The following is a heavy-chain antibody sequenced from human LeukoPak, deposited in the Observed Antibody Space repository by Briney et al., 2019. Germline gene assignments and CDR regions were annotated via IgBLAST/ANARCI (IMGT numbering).Heavy chain of an antibody. D-gene: IGHD1-26*01. CDR3: ARDIEYSGSLYFDY. CDR2: ISSSSSYI. Sequence: GGSLRLSCAASGFTFSSYSMNWVRQAPGKGLEWVSSISSSSSYIYYADSVKCRFTISRDNAKNSLYLQMNSLRAEDTAVYYCARDIEYSGSLYFDYWGQGTLVTVSS. V-gene: IGHV3-21*01. J-gene: IGHJ4*02. CDR1: GFTFSSYS.